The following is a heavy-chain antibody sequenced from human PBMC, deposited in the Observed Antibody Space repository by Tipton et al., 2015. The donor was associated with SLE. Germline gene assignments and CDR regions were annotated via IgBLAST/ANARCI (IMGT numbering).Heavy chain of an antibody. J-gene: IGHJ4*02. Sequence: AASGFTFSSYAMHWVRQAPGKGLEWVAVISYDGSNKYYADSVKGRFTISRDNSKNTLYLQMNSLRAEDTAVYYCARRVYGSGRGPFDYWGQGTLVTVSS. D-gene: IGHD3-10*01. CDR2: ISYDGSNK. V-gene: IGHV3-30*04. CDR3: ARRVYGSGRGPFDY. CDR1: GFTFSSYA.